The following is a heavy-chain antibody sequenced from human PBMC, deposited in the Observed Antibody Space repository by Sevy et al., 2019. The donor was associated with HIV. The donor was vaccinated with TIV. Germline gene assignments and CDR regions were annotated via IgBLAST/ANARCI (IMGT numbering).Heavy chain of an antibody. D-gene: IGHD3-16*01. V-gene: IGHV4-39*01. CDR1: GGSISTSSYY. J-gene: IGHJ5*02. Sequence: SENLSLTCTVSGGSISTSSYYWGWIRQPPGKGLKWIGNSFYSGTTYYNPSLKSRVTISVDTSKNQFSLKLSSVTAADTACSYCARLASRLRDNWSDPWGQGTLVTVSS. CDR3: ARLASRLRDNWSDP. CDR2: SFYSGTT.